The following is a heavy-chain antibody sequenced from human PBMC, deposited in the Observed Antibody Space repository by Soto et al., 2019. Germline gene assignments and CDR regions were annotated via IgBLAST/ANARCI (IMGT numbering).Heavy chain of an antibody. CDR1: GFTFSSYG. Sequence: QVQLVESGGGVVQPGRSRRLSCAASGFTFSSYGMHWVRQAPGKGLEWVAVVWYDGSNKYYADSVKGRFTISRDNSKSTLYLQMNSLRAEDTAVYYCARDRYSSGWYDLDYWGQGTLVTVSS. V-gene: IGHV3-33*01. D-gene: IGHD6-19*01. J-gene: IGHJ4*02. CDR3: ARDRYSSGWYDLDY. CDR2: VWYDGSNK.